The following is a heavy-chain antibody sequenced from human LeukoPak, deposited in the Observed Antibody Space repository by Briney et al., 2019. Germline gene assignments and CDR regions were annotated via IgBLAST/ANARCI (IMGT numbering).Heavy chain of an antibody. CDR3: AKDLHWYAMDV. CDR1: GFTFSSYS. V-gene: IGHV3-64*04. D-gene: IGHD2-2*01. Sequence: GGSLRLSCSGSGFTFSSYSMHWVRQAPGRGLEYVSGITSNGGSTYYADSMKGRFTISRDNSKSTLYLQMTSLRAEDTAVYYCAKDLHWYAMDVWGQGTTVTVSS. J-gene: IGHJ6*02. CDR2: ITSNGGST.